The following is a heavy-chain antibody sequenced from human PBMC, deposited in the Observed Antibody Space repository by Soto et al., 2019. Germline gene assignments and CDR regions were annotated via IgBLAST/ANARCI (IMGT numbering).Heavy chain of an antibody. J-gene: IGHJ6*02. CDR2: ISYDGNNK. Sequence: QVQLVESGGGVVQPGRSLRLSCAASGFTFSSYAMHWVRQAPGKGLEWVAVISYDGNNKYYADSVKGRFTISSDNSKXTXXXQXXSLRAEDTAVYYCARAGCDGGSCYTLVGLRYGMDVWGQGTTVTVSS. D-gene: IGHD2-15*01. V-gene: IGHV3-30-3*01. CDR1: GFTFSSYA. CDR3: ARAGCDGGSCYTLVGLRYGMDV.